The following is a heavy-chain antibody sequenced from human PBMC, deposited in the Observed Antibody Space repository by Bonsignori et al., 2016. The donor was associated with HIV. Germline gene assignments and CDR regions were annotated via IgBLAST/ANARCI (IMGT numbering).Heavy chain of an antibody. CDR3: ARDPHGGNPDC. CDR2: IYTSGST. CDR1: GGSISSGSYY. Sequence: SETLSLTCTVSGGSISSGSYYWSWIRQPAGKGLEWIGRIYTSGSTNYNPSLKSRVTISVDTSKNQFSLKLSSVTAADAAVYYCARDPHGGNPDCWGQGTLVTVSS. D-gene: IGHD4-23*01. V-gene: IGHV4-61*02. J-gene: IGHJ4*02.